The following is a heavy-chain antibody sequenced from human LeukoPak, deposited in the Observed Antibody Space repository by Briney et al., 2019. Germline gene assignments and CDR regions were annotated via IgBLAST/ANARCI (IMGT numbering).Heavy chain of an antibody. V-gene: IGHV3-30*03. J-gene: IGHJ4*02. CDR1: GFTFSSYG. Sequence: PGRSLRLSCAASGFTFSSYGMHWVRQAPGKGLEWVAVISYDGSNKYYADSVKGRFTISRDNSKNTLYLQMNSLRAEDTAVYYCARSVRFLEWYIDYWGQGTLVTVSS. D-gene: IGHD3-3*01. CDR2: ISYDGSNK. CDR3: ARSVRFLEWYIDY.